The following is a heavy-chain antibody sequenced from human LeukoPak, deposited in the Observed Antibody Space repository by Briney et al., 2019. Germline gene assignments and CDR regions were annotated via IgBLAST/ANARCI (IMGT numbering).Heavy chain of an antibody. CDR2: INPNSGGT. V-gene: IGHV1-2*06. CDR1: GYTFTGYY. D-gene: IGHD3-3*01. Sequence: ASVKVSCKASGYTFTGYYMHWVRQAPGQGLEWMGRINPNSGGTNYAQKFQGRVTMTRDTSISTAYMELSRLRSDDTAVYYCARDGAEGYDFWSGYYEWNWFDPWGQGTLVTVSS. CDR3: ARDGAEGYDFWSGYYEWNWFDP. J-gene: IGHJ5*02.